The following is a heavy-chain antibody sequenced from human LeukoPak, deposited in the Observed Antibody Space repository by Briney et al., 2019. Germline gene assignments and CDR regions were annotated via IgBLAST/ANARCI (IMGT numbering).Heavy chain of an antibody. J-gene: IGHJ4*02. CDR1: GFTFSSYW. Sequence: GGSLRLSCAASGFTFSSYWMSWVRQAPGKGLEWVANIKQDGSEKYYVDSVKGRFTISRDNAKNSLYLQMNSLRAEDTAVYYCAREDGATHPIAVAANGWVDYWGQGTLVTVSS. CDR3: AREDGATHPIAVAANGWVDY. D-gene: IGHD6-19*01. CDR2: IKQDGSEK. V-gene: IGHV3-7*01.